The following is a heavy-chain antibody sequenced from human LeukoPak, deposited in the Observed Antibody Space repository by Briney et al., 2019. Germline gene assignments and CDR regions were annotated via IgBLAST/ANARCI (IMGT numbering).Heavy chain of an antibody. J-gene: IGHJ4*02. CDR1: GYTFTGYY. CDR2: INPNSGGT. V-gene: IGHV1-2*02. Sequence: ASVKVSCKASGYTFTGYYMHWVRPAPGQGLEWMGWINPNSGGTNYALKFQGRVTMTRDTSISTAYMELSRLRSDDTAVYYCARDLSAAGRGRNYFDYWGQGTLVTVSS. CDR3: ARDLSAAGRGRNYFDY. D-gene: IGHD6-13*01.